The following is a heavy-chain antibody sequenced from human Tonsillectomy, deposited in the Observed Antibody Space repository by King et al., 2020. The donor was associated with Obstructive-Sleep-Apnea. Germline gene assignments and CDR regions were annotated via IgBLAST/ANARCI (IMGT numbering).Heavy chain of an antibody. D-gene: IGHD3-16*01. CDR2: IRYDVSNK. CDR1: GFTFSSYG. J-gene: IGHJ6*02. V-gene: IGHV3-30*02. CDR3: AQDFNLGASWGSHNYYYYYGIDV. Sequence: VQLVESGGGVVQPGRSLRLSCAASGFTFSSYGIHWVRQAPGKGLEWVAFIRYDVSNKYYADSVKGRFTISRDNSKNTLYLQMNSLRAEDTAVYYCAQDFNLGASWGSHNYYYYYGIDVWGQGTTVTVSS.